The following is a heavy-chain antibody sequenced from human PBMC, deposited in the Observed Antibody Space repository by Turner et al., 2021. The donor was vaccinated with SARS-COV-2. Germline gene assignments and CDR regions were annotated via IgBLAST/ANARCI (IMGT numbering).Heavy chain of an antibody. CDR3: ARSYHTSNGILNWFDP. D-gene: IGHD1-20*01. CDR1: GYTFTSYD. CDR2: ISAYNGNT. V-gene: IGHV1-18*01. J-gene: IGHJ5*02. Sequence: QVQLVQSGAEVKKPGASVKVSCKASGYTFTSYDISWVRQAPGQGLEWMGWISAYNGNTNYAQKLQGRVTMTTETSTNTAYMELRSVRSDDTAVYYCARSYHTSNGILNWFDPWGQGTLVTVSS.